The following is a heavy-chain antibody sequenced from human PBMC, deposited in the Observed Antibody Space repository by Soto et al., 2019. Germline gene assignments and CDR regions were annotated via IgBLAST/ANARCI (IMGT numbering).Heavy chain of an antibody. CDR2: ISGSGGST. D-gene: IGHD3-3*01. Sequence: LRLSCAASGFTFSSYAMSWVRQAPGKGLEWVSAISGSGGSTYYADSVKGRFTISRDNSKNTLYLQMNSLRAEDTAVYYCAKVNPRYYVFGPGHICFAPWGRGTLVTVSS. CDR3: AKVNPRYYVFGPGHICFAP. J-gene: IGHJ5*02. CDR1: GFTFSSYA. V-gene: IGHV3-23*01.